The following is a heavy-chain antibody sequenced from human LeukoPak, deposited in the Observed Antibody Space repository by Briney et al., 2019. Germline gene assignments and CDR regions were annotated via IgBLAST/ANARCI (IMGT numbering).Heavy chain of an antibody. Sequence: GGSLRLSCAASGFTFSSYAMSWVRQAPGKGLEWVSAISDSGGSTYYADSVKGRFTISRDNSKNTLYLQMNSLRAEDTAVYYCAKDVRYCSGGSCYSQGGYFDYWGQGTLVTVSS. D-gene: IGHD2-15*01. J-gene: IGHJ4*02. V-gene: IGHV3-23*01. CDR2: ISDSGGST. CDR1: GFTFSSYA. CDR3: AKDVRYCSGGSCYSQGGYFDY.